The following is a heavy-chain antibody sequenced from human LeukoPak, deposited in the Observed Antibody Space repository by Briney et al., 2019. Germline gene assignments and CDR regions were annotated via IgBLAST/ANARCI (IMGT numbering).Heavy chain of an antibody. CDR1: GFTFSDYY. Sequence: PGGSLRLSCAASGFTFSDYYMSWIRQAPGEGLEWVSYISSSGSTIYYADSVKGRFTISRDNAKNSLYLQMNSLRAEDTAVYYCAREVVGATSIFDYWGQGTPVTVSS. CDR2: ISSSGSTI. CDR3: AREVVGATSIFDY. J-gene: IGHJ4*02. V-gene: IGHV3-11*04. D-gene: IGHD1-26*01.